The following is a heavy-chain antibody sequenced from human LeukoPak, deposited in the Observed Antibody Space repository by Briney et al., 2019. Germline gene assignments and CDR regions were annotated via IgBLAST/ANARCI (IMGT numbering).Heavy chain of an antibody. CDR1: GGSISSGGYY. V-gene: IGHV4-31*02. J-gene: IGHJ4*02. CDR3: AIDWLYCSSTSCYSSFDY. D-gene: IGHD2-2*01. CDR2: IYYSGST. Sequence: KPSQTLSLTCTVSGGSISSGGYYWSWIRQHPGKGLEWIGYIYYSGSTYYNPSLKSRVTISVDTSKNQFSLKLSSVTAADTSVYYCAIDWLYCSSTSCYSSFDYWGQGTLVTVSS.